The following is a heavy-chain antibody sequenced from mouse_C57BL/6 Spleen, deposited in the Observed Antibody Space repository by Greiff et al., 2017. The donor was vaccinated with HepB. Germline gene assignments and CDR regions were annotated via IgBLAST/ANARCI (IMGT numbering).Heavy chain of an antibody. V-gene: IGHV1-82*01. Sequence: VQLQQSGPELVKPGASVKISCKASGYAFSSSWMNWVKQRPGKGLEWIGRIYPGDGDTNYNGKVKGKATLTADKSSSTAYMQLSSLTSEDAAVYFCARSGWAGGYFDVWGTGTTVTVSS. CDR2: IYPGDGDT. CDR3: ARSGWAGGYFDV. D-gene: IGHD3-1*01. CDR1: GYAFSSSW. J-gene: IGHJ1*03.